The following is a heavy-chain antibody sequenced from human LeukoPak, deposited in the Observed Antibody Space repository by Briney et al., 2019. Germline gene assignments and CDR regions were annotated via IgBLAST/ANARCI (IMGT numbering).Heavy chain of an antibody. J-gene: IGHJ4*02. CDR1: GYTFTSYY. Sequence: ASVKVSCKASGYTFTSYYMHWVRQAPGQGLEWVGIINPSGGSTSYAQKFQGRVTMTRDTSTSTVYMELSSLRSEDTAVYYCARDHRFPTSGYYCPLGYWGQGTLVTVSS. D-gene: IGHD3-22*01. CDR3: ARDHRFPTSGYYCPLGY. CDR2: INPSGGST. V-gene: IGHV1-46*01.